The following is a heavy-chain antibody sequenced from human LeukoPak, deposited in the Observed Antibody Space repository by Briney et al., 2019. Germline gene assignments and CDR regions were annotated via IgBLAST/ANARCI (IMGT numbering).Heavy chain of an antibody. CDR3: ARSDSSSWYWFDP. CDR2: IPYDGSNK. V-gene: IGHV3-30*04. CDR1: GFTFSSYA. J-gene: IGHJ5*02. D-gene: IGHD6-13*01. Sequence: PGGSLRLSCAASGFTFSSYAMHWVRQAPGKGLEWVAVIPYDGSNKYYADSVKGRFTISRDNSKNTLYLQMNSLRAEDTAVYYCARSDSSSWYWFDPWGQGTLVTVSS.